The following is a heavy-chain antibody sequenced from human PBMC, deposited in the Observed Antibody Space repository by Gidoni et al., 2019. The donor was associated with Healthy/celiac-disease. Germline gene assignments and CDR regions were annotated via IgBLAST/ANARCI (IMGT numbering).Heavy chain of an antibody. V-gene: IGHV4-59*01. D-gene: IGHD1-26*01. CDR3: AGSGGSNYYYYMDV. CDR1: GGSISSYY. Sequence: QVQLQESGPGLVKPSETLSLTCTVSGGSISSYYWSWIRQPPGKGLEWIGYIYYSGSTSYNPSLKSRVTISVDTSKNQFSLKLSSVTAADTAVYYCAGSGGSNYYYYMDVWGKGTTVTVSS. CDR2: IYYSGST. J-gene: IGHJ6*03.